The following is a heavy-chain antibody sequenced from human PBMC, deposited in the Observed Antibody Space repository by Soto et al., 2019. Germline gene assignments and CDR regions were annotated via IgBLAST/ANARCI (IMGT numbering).Heavy chain of an antibody. CDR2: ISPHNDRT. V-gene: IGHV1-18*01. J-gene: IGHJ3*02. Sequence: ASVKVSCKASGYNFTSYGISWVRQAPGQGLEWMGWISPHNDRTKYARRFQDRVTMTTETPTSTVYMELGSLRSDDTAVYYCARDLYYSSGRYLDHAAFDIWVPGTVVTVSS. D-gene: IGHD6-19*01. CDR1: GYNFTSYG. CDR3: ARDLYYSSGRYLDHAAFDI.